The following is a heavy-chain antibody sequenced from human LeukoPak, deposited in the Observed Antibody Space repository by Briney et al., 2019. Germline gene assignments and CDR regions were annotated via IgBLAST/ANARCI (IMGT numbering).Heavy chain of an antibody. J-gene: IGHJ4*02. CDR3: ARGPLIAAAGTW. V-gene: IGHV3-7*03. D-gene: IGHD6-13*01. Sequence: GVLRLSCAASGFDVSSHHMVWVRQAPGEGLEWVAKINQDGTEKAYVDSVRGRFTISRDNAKNSLFLQMNSLRAEDTAVYYCARGPLIAAAGTWWGQGTLVTVSS. CDR1: GFDVSSHH. CDR2: INQDGTEK.